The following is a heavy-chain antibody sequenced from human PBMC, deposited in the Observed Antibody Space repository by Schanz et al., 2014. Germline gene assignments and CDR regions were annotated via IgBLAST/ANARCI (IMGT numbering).Heavy chain of an antibody. V-gene: IGHV3-23*01. D-gene: IGHD1-1*01. J-gene: IGHJ4*02. CDR3: AKKVPAYNPFDS. Sequence: EVQLLESGGGLVQPGGSLRLSCATSGFSFSSYAINWVRQAPGKGLEWVSGISGSGASTYYADSVKGRFTISRDNSKNTLYLQMDSLRAEDTAVYFCAKKVPAYNPFDSWGQGTLVTVSS. CDR1: GFSFSSYA. CDR2: ISGSGAST.